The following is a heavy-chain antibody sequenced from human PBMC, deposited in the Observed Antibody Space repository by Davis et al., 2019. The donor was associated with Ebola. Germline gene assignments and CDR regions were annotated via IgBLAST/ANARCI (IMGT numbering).Heavy chain of an antibody. V-gene: IGHV3-7*01. Sequence: PGGSLRLSCAASGFTFSNYWMTWVRQAPGKGLEWVANIKPDGTEKDYVDSVKGRFTISRDNTKDSLYLQMNSLRGEDTAVYYCARCTVAAAGDDWGQGTLVTVSS. J-gene: IGHJ4*02. CDR1: GFTFSNYW. CDR3: ARCTVAAAGDD. D-gene: IGHD6-13*01. CDR2: IKPDGTEK.